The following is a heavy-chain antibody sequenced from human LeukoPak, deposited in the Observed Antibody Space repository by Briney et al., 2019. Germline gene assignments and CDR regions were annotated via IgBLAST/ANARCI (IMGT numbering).Heavy chain of an antibody. Sequence: GGSLRLSCAASGFTFDDYAMHWVRQAPGKGLEWVSGISWNSGSIGYADSVKGRFTISRDNAKNSLYLQMNSLRAEDTALYYCTTGHFDSYGMDVWGQGTMVTVSS. V-gene: IGHV3-9*01. J-gene: IGHJ6*02. CDR3: TTGHFDSYGMDV. CDR2: ISWNSGSI. D-gene: IGHD3-3*02. CDR1: GFTFDDYA.